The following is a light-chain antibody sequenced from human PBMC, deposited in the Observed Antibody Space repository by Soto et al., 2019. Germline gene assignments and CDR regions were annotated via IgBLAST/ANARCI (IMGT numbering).Light chain of an antibody. J-gene: IGLJ1*01. CDR2: EVS. CDR3: FSYTSSGTYV. CDR1: SSDVGNYKY. V-gene: IGLV2-14*01. Sequence: SVRSQPASVSGSPGQSITISCTGSSSDVGNYKYVSWYQQHPGKAPKLMIYEVSNRPSGVSNRFSGSKSGNTASLTISGLQAEDETDYYCFSYTSSGTYVFGTGTKVTV.